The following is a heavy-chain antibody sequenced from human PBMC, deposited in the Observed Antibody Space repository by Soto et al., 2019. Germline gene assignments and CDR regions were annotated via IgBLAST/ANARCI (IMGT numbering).Heavy chain of an antibody. D-gene: IGHD3-10*01. V-gene: IGHV3-23*01. Sequence: PGGSLRLSCAASGFTFSNYAMSWVRQAPGKGLEWVSGISGSGGSTFYADSVKGRFTISRDKSKNTLYLQMNTLRGEDTAVYYFAKDYGSGSYLFDYWGQGTLVTVSS. CDR3: AKDYGSGSYLFDY. J-gene: IGHJ4*02. CDR1: GFTFSNYA. CDR2: ISGSGGST.